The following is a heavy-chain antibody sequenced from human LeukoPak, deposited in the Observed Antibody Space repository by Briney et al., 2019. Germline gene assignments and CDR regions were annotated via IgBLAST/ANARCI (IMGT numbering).Heavy chain of an antibody. J-gene: IGHJ4*02. CDR1: GYTFTSYG. V-gene: IGHV1-18*01. CDR3: GRYVAAAGTNLDLFDY. Sequence: GASVKVSCKASGYTFTSYGISWVRQAPGQGLEWMGWISAYNGNTNYAQKFQGRVTMTTDTSTSTAYMELRSLRSDDTAVYYCGRYVAAAGTNLDLFDYWGQGTLVTVSS. D-gene: IGHD6-13*01. CDR2: ISAYNGNT.